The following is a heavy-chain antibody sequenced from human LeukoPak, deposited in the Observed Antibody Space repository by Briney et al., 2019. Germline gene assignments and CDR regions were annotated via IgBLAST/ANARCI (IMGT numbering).Heavy chain of an antibody. CDR3: AKSGYSSGWFRAFDI. J-gene: IGHJ3*02. CDR2: LTDSGDAT. D-gene: IGHD6-19*01. V-gene: IGHV3-23*01. CDR1: GFTFSHYA. Sequence: GGSLRLSCAVSGFTFSHYAMSWVRQAPGTGLEWVGSLTDSGDATYYADSVKGRFSISRDNSKKTLFLQMNSLRAEDTAVYYCAKSGYSSGWFRAFDIWGQGTLVTVSS.